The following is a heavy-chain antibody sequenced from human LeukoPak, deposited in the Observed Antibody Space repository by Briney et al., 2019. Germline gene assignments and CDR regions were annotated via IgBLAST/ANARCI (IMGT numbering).Heavy chain of an antibody. CDR2: INYSGST. CDR1: GGSVSSTTYY. J-gene: IGHJ4*02. Sequence: SETLSLTCTVSGGSVSSTTYYWSWIRQPPGKGLEWIASINYSGSTYYNPSLKSRVTISLDTSKNQFSLKLNSVTAADTAVYYCARTDGHCSSTSCQTTFDYWGQGILVTVSS. D-gene: IGHD2-2*01. V-gene: IGHV4-39*07. CDR3: ARTDGHCSSTSCQTTFDY.